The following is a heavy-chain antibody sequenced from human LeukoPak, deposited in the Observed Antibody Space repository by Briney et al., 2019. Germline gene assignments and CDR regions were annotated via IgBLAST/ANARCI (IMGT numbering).Heavy chain of an antibody. J-gene: IGHJ6*03. V-gene: IGHV4-59*12. CDR1: GGSISSYY. Sequence: SETLSLTCTVSGGSISSYYWSWIRQPPGKGLEWIGYIYYSGSTNYNPSHKSRVTISVDTSKNQFSLKLSSVTAADTAVYYCAREFVDIVATIHDYYYYYYMDVWGKGTTVTVSS. D-gene: IGHD5-12*01. CDR3: AREFVDIVATIHDYYYYYYMDV. CDR2: IYYSGST.